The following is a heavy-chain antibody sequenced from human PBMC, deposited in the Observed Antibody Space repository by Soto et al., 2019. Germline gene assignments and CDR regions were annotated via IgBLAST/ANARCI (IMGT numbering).Heavy chain of an antibody. V-gene: IGHV3-74*01. Sequence: RRLSCVASGFVFEVYWMHWVRQVPGKGLEWVSRISDDGARTDYADSVRGRFTISRDNANNALYLQMNALRGEDTAVYFCTRGHRPSSIGTGAVWGRGALVTVSS. CDR3: TRGHRPSSIGTGAV. J-gene: IGHJ4*02. CDR2: ISDDGART. CDR1: GFVFEVYW. D-gene: IGHD2-2*01.